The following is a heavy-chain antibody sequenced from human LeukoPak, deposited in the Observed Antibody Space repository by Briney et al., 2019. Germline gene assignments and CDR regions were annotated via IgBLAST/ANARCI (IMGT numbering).Heavy chain of an antibody. J-gene: IGHJ2*01. Sequence: PGGSLRLSCAASGFTFSSYAMHWVRQAPGKGLEWVAVISYDGSNKYYADSVKGRFTISRDNSKNTLYLQMNSLRAEDTAVYYCARPQGSGIAAVHWYFDLWGRGTLVTVSS. V-gene: IGHV3-30-3*01. CDR2: ISYDGSNK. CDR1: GFTFSSYA. D-gene: IGHD6-13*01. CDR3: ARPQGSGIAAVHWYFDL.